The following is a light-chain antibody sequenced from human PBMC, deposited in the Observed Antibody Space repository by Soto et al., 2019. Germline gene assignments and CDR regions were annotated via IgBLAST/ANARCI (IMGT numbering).Light chain of an antibody. V-gene: IGKV3-20*01. CDR3: QQYGSSPGT. Sequence: ETVSTRSLGTLYLSPGERATLSCRASQSVRDSDLAWYQQNPGQAPSLLIYGTSSRATGIPDRFRGSGSGTEFALTITRVEPEDVAMYYCQQYGSSPGTCGQGTKVDIK. J-gene: IGKJ1*01. CDR1: QSVRDSD. CDR2: GTS.